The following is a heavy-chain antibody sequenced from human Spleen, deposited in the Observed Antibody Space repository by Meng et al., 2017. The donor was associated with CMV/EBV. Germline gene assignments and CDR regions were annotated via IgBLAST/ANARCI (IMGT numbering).Heavy chain of an antibody. Sequence: GGSLRLSCAASGFTFSSHWMHWVRQVPGKGLVWVSRTNNDGSSATYADSVKGRFAMSRDNAKNSLYLQMNSLRAEDTAVYYCAGGPYYYDSSGYSYWGQGTLVTVSS. CDR2: TNNDGSSA. J-gene: IGHJ4*02. D-gene: IGHD3-22*01. CDR1: GFTFSSHW. CDR3: AGGPYYYDSSGYSY. V-gene: IGHV3-74*01.